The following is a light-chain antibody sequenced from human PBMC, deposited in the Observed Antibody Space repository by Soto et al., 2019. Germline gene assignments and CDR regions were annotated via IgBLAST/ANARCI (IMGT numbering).Light chain of an antibody. CDR3: QKFDKWPWT. J-gene: IGKJ1*01. CDR2: DAS. V-gene: IGKV3-15*01. CDR1: QSVSSN. Sequence: EIVMTQSPATLSVSPGERAILSCRTSQSVSSNLAWYQQKPGQAPRLLIYDASTRATGIPARFSGSGSGTEFTLTISSLQSEDFAVYYCQKFDKWPWTFGQGTKVEIK.